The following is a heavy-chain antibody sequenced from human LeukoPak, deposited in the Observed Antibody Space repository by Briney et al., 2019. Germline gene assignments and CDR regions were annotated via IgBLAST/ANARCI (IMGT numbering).Heavy chain of an antibody. V-gene: IGHV3-21*01. D-gene: IGHD3-9*01. J-gene: IGHJ3*02. CDR2: IDSSGGYM. CDR1: GFTFNTYS. Sequence: GGSLRLSCEASGFTFNTYSMNWARQAPGKGLEWVSSIDSSGGYMFYADSVKGRFTISRDNAKNSLYLQMNSLRAEDTAVYYCARGLRYFDWLEVGDAFDIWGQGTMVTVSS. CDR3: ARGLRYFDWLEVGDAFDI.